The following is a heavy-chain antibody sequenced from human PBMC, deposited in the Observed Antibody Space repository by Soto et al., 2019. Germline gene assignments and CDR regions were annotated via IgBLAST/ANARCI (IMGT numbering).Heavy chain of an antibody. CDR3: ARGGASIFGVVITAESGY. J-gene: IGHJ4*02. D-gene: IGHD3-3*01. CDR2: INAGNGNT. Sequence: ASVKVSCKASGYTFTSYAIHWVRRARGQRLEWMGWINAGNGNTKYSQKFQGRVTITRDASASTAYMELSSLRSEDTAVYYCARGGASIFGVVITAESGYWGQGTLVTVSS. CDR1: GYTFTSYA. V-gene: IGHV1-3*01.